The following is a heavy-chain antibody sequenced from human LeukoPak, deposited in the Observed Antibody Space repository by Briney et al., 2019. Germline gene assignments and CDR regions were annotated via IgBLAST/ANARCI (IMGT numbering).Heavy chain of an antibody. V-gene: IGHV1-24*01. CDR2: FDAEDGET. CDR3: ATGKNMVTFDY. J-gene: IGHJ4*02. D-gene: IGHD2/OR15-2a*01. Sequence: ASVTVSCKVSGYSLTELSMHWVRQAPGKGLEWMGGFDAEDGETIYAQKFQGRVTITEDTSTDIAYMELSSLISEDTAVHCCATGKNMVTFDYWDQGTLVTVSS. CDR1: GYSLTELS.